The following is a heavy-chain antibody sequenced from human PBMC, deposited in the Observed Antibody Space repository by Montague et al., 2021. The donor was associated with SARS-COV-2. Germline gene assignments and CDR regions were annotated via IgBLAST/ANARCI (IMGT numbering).Heavy chain of an antibody. CDR1: GASSSNYY. Sequence: SETLSLTSAVYGASSSNYYWSWILQSPGKGLEWVGEINHSGYTDYNPSLESRLTISLDSSKKQFSLKMTSVTAADTAIYYCASAPRYSFGFWAYWGQGTLVSVSS. J-gene: IGHJ4*02. D-gene: IGHD5-12*01. V-gene: IGHV4-34*01. CDR2: INHSGYT. CDR3: ASAPRYSFGFWAY.